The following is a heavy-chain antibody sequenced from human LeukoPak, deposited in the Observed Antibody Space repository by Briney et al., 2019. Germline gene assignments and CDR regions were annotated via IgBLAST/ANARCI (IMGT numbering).Heavy chain of an antibody. CDR2: INPNSGGT. Sequence: ASVKVSCKASGYTFTGYYMHWVRQAPGQGLEWMGWINPNSGGTNYAQKFQGRVTMTRDTSISTAYMELSRLRSDDTAVYYCARDNFSYYDILTGYYFIRWFDPWGQGTLVTVSS. D-gene: IGHD3-9*01. CDR1: GYTFTGYY. J-gene: IGHJ5*02. CDR3: ARDNFSYYDILTGYYFIRWFDP. V-gene: IGHV1-2*02.